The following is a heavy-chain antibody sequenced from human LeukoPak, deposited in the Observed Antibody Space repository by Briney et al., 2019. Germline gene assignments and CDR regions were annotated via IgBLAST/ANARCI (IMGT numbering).Heavy chain of an antibody. CDR1: GFTVSSNY. D-gene: IGHD6-13*01. CDR3: AVWYTSSWSFDY. V-gene: IGHV3-66*01. CDR2: IYSGGST. J-gene: IGHJ4*02. Sequence: PGGSLRLSCAASGFTVSSNYMSWVRQAPGKGLEWVSVIYSGGSTYYADSVKGRFTISRDNSKNTLYLQMNSLRAEDTAVYYCAVWYTSSWSFDYWGQGTLVTVSS.